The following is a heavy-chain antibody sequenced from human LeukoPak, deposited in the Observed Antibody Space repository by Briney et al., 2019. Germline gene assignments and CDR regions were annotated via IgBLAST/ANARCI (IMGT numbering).Heavy chain of an antibody. V-gene: IGHV3-15*01. Sequence: PGGSFRLSCAASGFTVSNAWMSWVRQAPGKGLEWVGRIKRKTDGGTTDYAAPVKGRFTISRDDSKNTLYLQMNSLKAEDTAVYYCTTLDYSNYVGGNYWGQGTLVTVSS. D-gene: IGHD4-11*01. CDR3: TTLDYSNYVGGNY. CDR2: IKRKTDGGTT. J-gene: IGHJ4*02. CDR1: GFTVSNAW.